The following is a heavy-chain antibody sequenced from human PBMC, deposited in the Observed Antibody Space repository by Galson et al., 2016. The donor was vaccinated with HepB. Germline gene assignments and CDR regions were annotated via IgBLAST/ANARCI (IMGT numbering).Heavy chain of an antibody. CDR1: GFISSSAW. D-gene: IGHD6-13*01. J-gene: IGHJ6*02. CDR3: ARGTTTAGTWYYGMDV. V-gene: IGHV3-74*01. Sequence: SLRLSCAASGFISSSAWMSWVRQAPGKGLVWVSRINSDGNSIAYADSVRGRFTIARDNAKNTLFLQMNSLRAEDTAVYYCARGTTTAGTWYYGMDVWGQGTTVTVSS. CDR2: INSDGNSI.